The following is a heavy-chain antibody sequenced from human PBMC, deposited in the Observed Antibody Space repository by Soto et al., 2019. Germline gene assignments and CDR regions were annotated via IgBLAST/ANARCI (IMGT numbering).Heavy chain of an antibody. CDR2: IIPILGIA. CDR3: ARDVTGYSSGWYVG. V-gene: IGHV1-69*04. CDR1: GGTFSSYT. Sequence: KKRGASVKVSCKASGGTFSSYTISWVRQAPGQGLEWMGRIIPILGIANYAQKFQGRVTITADKSTSTAYMELSSLRSEDTAVYYCARDVTGYSSGWYVGWGQGTLVTVSS. J-gene: IGHJ4*02. D-gene: IGHD6-19*01.